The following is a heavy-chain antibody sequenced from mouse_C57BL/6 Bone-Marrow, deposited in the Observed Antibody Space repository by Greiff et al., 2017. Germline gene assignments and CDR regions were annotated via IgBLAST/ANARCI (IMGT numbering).Heavy chain of an antibody. CDR1: GSNIKNTE. Sequence: EVQLQQSVAELVRPGASVKLSCTASGSNIKNTEMPWVKQRPEQGLEWIGRIDPANGNPKSAPKFKGKANISSDTSSKPAYLQLSSLTSEDSAIYYCASWSFDGWGQGTTLTVSS. J-gene: IGHJ1*01. V-gene: IGHV14-3*01. CDR3: ASWSFDG. CDR2: IDPANGNP.